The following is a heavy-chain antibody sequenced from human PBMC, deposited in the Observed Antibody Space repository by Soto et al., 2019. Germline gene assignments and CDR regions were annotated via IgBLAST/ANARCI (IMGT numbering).Heavy chain of an antibody. CDR1: GFTFSSYS. Sequence: GGSLRLSCAASGFTFSSYSMNWVRQAPGKGLEWVSYISSSSSTIYYADSVKGRFTISRDNAKNSLYLQMKSLRDEDTAVYYCARDPLVGATTRAYFDFGGQGTLVTVSS. D-gene: IGHD1-26*01. V-gene: IGHV3-48*02. J-gene: IGHJ4*02. CDR3: ARDPLVGATTRAYFDF. CDR2: ISSSSSTI.